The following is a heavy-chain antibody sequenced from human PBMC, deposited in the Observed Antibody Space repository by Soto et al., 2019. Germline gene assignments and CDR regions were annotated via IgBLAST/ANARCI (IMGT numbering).Heavy chain of an antibody. J-gene: IGHJ4*02. Sequence: GGSLRLSCAGSGFVFSNAWINWVRQAPGKGLEWVGCIKSKALGGTTDFAAPVRGRFAITRDDSRNMAYMQMNSLNTEDTAVYYCTTDSYSTMIEVRFDYWGQGTPVTVSS. V-gene: IGHV3-15*07. CDR3: TTDSYSTMIEVRFDY. CDR2: IKSKALGGTT. CDR1: GFVFSNAW. D-gene: IGHD3-22*01.